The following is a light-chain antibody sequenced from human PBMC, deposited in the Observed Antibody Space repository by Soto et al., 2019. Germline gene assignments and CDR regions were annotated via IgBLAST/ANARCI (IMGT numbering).Light chain of an antibody. V-gene: IGKV3-11*01. CDR1: QSVSSD. CDR2: DAS. CDR3: QQRSNWLGT. J-gene: IGKJ3*01. Sequence: EIVLTQSPATLSLSPGERATLSCRASQSVSSDLAWCQQKPGQAPRLLIYDASNRATGIPARFSGSGSGTDFTLTISSLEPEDFAVYYCQQRSNWLGTFGPGTKVDIK.